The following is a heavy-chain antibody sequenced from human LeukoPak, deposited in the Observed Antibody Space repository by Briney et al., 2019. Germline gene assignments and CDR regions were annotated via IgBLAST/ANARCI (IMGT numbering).Heavy chain of an antibody. CDR1: GGSISSYY. CDR3: ARGTVRSSEYYFDY. Sequence: SETLSLTCTVSGGSISSYYCSWIRQPPGQGLEWMGYIYYSGSTNYNPSLQSRVTISVDTSKNQFSLKLSSVTAADTAVYYCARGTVRSSEYYFDYWGQGTLVTVSS. CDR2: IYYSGST. V-gene: IGHV4-59*01. D-gene: IGHD6-13*01. J-gene: IGHJ4*02.